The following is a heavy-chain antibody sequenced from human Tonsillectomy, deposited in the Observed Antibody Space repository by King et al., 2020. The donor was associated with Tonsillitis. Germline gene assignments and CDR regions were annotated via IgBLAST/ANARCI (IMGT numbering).Heavy chain of an antibody. J-gene: IGHJ3*01. CDR3: ARASGGLSGSYPLNAFDV. Sequence: VQLEESGGGLVQPGGSLRLSCAASGFTFSSYAMSWVRQAPGKGLEWVSTLSGSGSSTYYADSVKGRLTISRDNSKNTLYLQMSSLRAEDTAVYYCARASGGLSGSYPLNAFDVWGQGTMVTVS. CDR1: GFTFSSYA. CDR2: LSGSGSST. V-gene: IGHV3-23*04. D-gene: IGHD1-26*01.